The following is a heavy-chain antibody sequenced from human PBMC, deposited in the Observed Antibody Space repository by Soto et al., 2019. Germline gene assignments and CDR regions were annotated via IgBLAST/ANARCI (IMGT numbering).Heavy chain of an antibody. CDR1: GGSITTNW. V-gene: IGHV4-4*02. CDR3: ARYIAVPRTRGFDY. J-gene: IGHJ4*02. Sequence: QVHLQESGPGLVKPSGTLSLTCAVSGGSITTNWWSWVRQPPGKGLEWIGEIYHSGTTNYNPSLRGRVTISVDKSNNQFSLNLNSVTAADSAIYYCARYIAVPRTRGFDYWGQGNLVTVSS. CDR2: IYHSGTT. D-gene: IGHD6-19*01.